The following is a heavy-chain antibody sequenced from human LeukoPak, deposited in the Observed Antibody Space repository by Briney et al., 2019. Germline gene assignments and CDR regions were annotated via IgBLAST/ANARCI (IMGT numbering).Heavy chain of an antibody. Sequence: PGGSLRLSCAASGFTFDDYAMPWVRQAPGKGLEWVSGISWNSGSIGYADSVKGRFTISRDNAKNSLYLQMNSLRAEDTALYYCAKEHYGDYYFDYWGQGTLVTVSS. CDR3: AKEHYGDYYFDY. J-gene: IGHJ4*02. D-gene: IGHD4-17*01. CDR1: GFTFDDYA. CDR2: ISWNSGSI. V-gene: IGHV3-9*01.